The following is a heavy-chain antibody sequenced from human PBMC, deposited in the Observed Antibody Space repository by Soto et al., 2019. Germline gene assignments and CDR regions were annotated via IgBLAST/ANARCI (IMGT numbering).Heavy chain of an antibody. D-gene: IGHD2-2*01. V-gene: IGHV3-53*01. J-gene: IGHJ4*02. CDR2: IYSGGST. CDR3: ARGVAVRDPFDY. Sequence: GGSLRLSCAASGFTVSSNYMSWVRQAPGKGLEWVSVIYSGGSTYYADSVKGRFTISRDNSKNTLYLQMNSLRAEDTAVYYCARGVAVRDPFDYWGQGTLVPVSS. CDR1: GFTVSSNY.